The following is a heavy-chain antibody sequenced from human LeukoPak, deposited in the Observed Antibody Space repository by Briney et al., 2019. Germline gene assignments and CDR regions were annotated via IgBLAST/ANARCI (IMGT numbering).Heavy chain of an antibody. CDR1: GYTFTSYG. CDR2: INTYSGNT. J-gene: IGHJ4*02. V-gene: IGHV1-18*01. Sequence: GASVKVSCKTSGYTFTSYGISWVRQAPGQGLEWMGWINTYSGNTNYVQKVQGRVTMTTDRSTSTAYMELRSLRSDDTAVYYCAREGGYDILTGYQDYWGQGTLVTVSS. D-gene: IGHD3-9*01. CDR3: AREGGYDILTGYQDY.